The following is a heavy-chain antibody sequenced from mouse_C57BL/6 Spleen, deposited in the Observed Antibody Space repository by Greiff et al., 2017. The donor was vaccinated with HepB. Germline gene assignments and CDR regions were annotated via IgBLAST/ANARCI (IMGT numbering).Heavy chain of an antibody. Sequence: EVHLVESGGGLVKPGGSLKLSCAASGFTFSDYGMHWVRQAPEKGLEWVAYISSGSSTIYYADTVKGRFTISRDNAKNTLFLQMTSLRSEDTAMYYCASLYLGAYWGQGTLVTVSA. D-gene: IGHD4-1*01. J-gene: IGHJ3*01. CDR2: ISSGSSTI. CDR3: ASLYLGAY. V-gene: IGHV5-17*01. CDR1: GFTFSDYG.